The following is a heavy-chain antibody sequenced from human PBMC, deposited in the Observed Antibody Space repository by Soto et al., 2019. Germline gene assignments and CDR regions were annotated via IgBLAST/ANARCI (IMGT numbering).Heavy chain of an antibody. CDR1: GFTFNSYA. J-gene: IGHJ4*02. V-gene: IGHV3-23*01. CDR2: ISGSGGST. CDR3: AKDAMRNRYCGSDCYIFDY. Sequence: EVQLLESGGGLVQPGGSLRLSCAASGFTFNSYAMTWVRQAPGKGLEWVSAISGSGGSTYYADSVKARFTISRDNSKNTLYLQMNSLRAEDTAIYYCAKDAMRNRYCGSDCYIFDYWGQGTLVTVSS. D-gene: IGHD2-21*02.